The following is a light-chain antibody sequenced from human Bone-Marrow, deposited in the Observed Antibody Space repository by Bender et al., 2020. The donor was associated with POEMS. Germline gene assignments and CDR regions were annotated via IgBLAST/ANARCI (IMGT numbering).Light chain of an antibody. CDR2: KDS. CDR3: SFFANNARV. CDR1: ALRKQY. Sequence: SYELTQPPSVSVPPGQTARITCFGAALRKQYAYWYQHKPGQAPVLVIYKDSERPSGIPERFSGSHSGNTASLTISGLQIEDEAIYYCSFFANNARVFGSGTKVTV. J-gene: IGLJ1*01. V-gene: IGLV3-25*03.